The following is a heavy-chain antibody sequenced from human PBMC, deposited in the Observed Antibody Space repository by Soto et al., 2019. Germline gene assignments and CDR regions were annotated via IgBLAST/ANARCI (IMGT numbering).Heavy chain of an antibody. CDR3: ARETTADYYYYGMDV. J-gene: IGHJ6*02. V-gene: IGHV5-10-1*01. CDR2: IDPSDSYT. CDR1: GYSCTRYW. D-gene: IGHD4-17*01. Sequence: GESLKISCRGSGYSCTRYWISGVRQMPGKGLEWMGRIDPSDSYTNYSPSFQGHVTISADKSISTAYLQWSSLKASDTAMYYCARETTADYYYYGMDVWGQGTTVTVSS.